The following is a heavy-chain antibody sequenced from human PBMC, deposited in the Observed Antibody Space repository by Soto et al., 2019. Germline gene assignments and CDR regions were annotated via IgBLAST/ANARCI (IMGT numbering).Heavy chain of an antibody. CDR3: ARVGYMNRGSIRFRNAYWGFGCYPFEY. CDR2: INPNSGGT. D-gene: IGHD2-21*02. Sequence: ASVKVACKTSGYTFPVSYTHWLRQAPGQGLELMVWINPNSGGTNYAHNFQGRVTMTRDTSISTAYMELSRLRSDDTAVYYCARVGYMNRGSIRFRNAYWGFGCYPFEYWGHGSLVSDSS. V-gene: IGHV1-2*07. CDR1: GYTFPVSY. J-gene: IGHJ4*01.